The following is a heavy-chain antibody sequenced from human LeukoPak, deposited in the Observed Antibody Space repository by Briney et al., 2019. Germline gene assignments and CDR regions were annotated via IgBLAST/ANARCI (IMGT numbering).Heavy chain of an antibody. CDR2: ISYDGSNK. V-gene: IGHV3-30-3*01. Sequence: GGSLRLSCAASGFTFSSYAMHWVRQAPGKGLEWVAVISYDGSNKYYADSVKGRFTISRDNSKNTLYLQMNSLRAEDTAVYYCARDLEWLSISAYYYYGMDAWGQGTAVTVSS. D-gene: IGHD3-3*01. CDR1: GFTFSSYA. J-gene: IGHJ6*02. CDR3: ARDLEWLSISAYYYYGMDA.